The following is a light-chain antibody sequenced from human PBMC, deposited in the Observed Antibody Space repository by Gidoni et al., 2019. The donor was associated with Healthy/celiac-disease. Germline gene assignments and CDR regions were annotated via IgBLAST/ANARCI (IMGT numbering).Light chain of an antibody. CDR2: GAS. CDR3: QQYNNLQPIT. Sequence: DIGMTHSPATLSVSPGETATLSCRASQSVSSNLAWYQQKPGKAPRLIISGASTRATGIPARFSGSGSGTEFTLTISSLESEDLAVYYCQQYNNLQPITFGQGTRLEIK. CDR1: QSVSSN. V-gene: IGKV3-15*01. J-gene: IGKJ5*01.